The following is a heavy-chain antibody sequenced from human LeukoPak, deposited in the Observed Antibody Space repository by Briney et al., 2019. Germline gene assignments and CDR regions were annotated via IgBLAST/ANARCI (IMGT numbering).Heavy chain of an antibody. J-gene: IGHJ4*02. D-gene: IGHD5-24*01. CDR1: GLTVSSNY. CDR2: IYSGGST. Sequence: QPGGSLRLSCAASGLTVSSNYMSWVRQAPGKGLEWVSVIYSGGSTYYADSVKGRFTISRGNSKNTLYLQLNSLRAEDTAVYYCAKVEMATIYFDYWGQGTLVTVSS. V-gene: IGHV3-66*01. CDR3: AKVEMATIYFDY.